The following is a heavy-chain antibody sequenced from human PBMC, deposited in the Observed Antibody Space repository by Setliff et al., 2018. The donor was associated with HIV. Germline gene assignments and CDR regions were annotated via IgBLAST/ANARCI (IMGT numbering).Heavy chain of an antibody. CDR1: GFTFSVHG. CDR2: INYDEASA. V-gene: IGHV3-30*02. J-gene: IGHJ4*02. CDR3: AREEISYYFDY. Sequence: GGSLRLSCAASGFTFSVHGMHWLRRAPGKGLEWVAFINYDEASAYYADSVKGRVTISRDNSQNTVDLQMSSLRTEDTAVYYCAREEISYYFDYWGQGTLVTVSS.